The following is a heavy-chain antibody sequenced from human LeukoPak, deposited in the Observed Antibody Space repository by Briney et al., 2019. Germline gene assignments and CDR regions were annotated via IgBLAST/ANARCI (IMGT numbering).Heavy chain of an antibody. D-gene: IGHD3-10*01. Sequence: ASVKVSCKASGYSFNSHYIHWVRQAPGQGLEWMGIMKLIDGRTYYAQKFQGRVTMTRDTSTSTVYMELSSLRSEDTALYYCAGIQYYGNSDFWGQGTLVTVSS. V-gene: IGHV1-46*02. J-gene: IGHJ4*02. CDR1: GYSFNSHY. CDR2: MKLIDGRT. CDR3: AGIQYYGNSDF.